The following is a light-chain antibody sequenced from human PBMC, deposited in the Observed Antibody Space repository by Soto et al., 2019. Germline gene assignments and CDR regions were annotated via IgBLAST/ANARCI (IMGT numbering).Light chain of an antibody. Sequence: QSVLTQPASVSGSPGQSITISCIGTSSDVGGHNYVSWYQQYPGKAPKLMISEVSERPSGISHRFSGSTSGNTASLTISGLQAEDEADYYCSSYTSGSTWVFGGGTKLTVL. CDR3: SSYTSGSTWV. CDR1: SSDVGGHNY. V-gene: IGLV2-14*01. CDR2: EVS. J-gene: IGLJ3*02.